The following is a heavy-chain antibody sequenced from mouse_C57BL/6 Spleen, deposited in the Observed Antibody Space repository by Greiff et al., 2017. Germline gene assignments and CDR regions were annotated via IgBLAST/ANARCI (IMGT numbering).Heavy chain of an antibody. CDR2: INPSSGYT. CDR1: GYTFTSYT. CDR3: ARAPFTTVVATDGHWYFDV. Sequence: QVQLQQSGAELARPGASVKMSCKASGYTFTSYTMHWVKQRPGQGLEWIGYINPSSGYTKYNQKFKDKATLTADKSSSTASMQLSSLTSEDSAVYYCARAPFTTVVATDGHWYFDVWGTGTTVTVSS. D-gene: IGHD1-1*01. J-gene: IGHJ1*03. V-gene: IGHV1-4*01.